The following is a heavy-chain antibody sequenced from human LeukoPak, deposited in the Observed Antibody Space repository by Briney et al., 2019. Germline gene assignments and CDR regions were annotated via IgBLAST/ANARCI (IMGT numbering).Heavy chain of an antibody. Sequence: GASVKVSCKASGYTFTGYYMHWVRQAPGQGLEWTGWINPNSGGTNYAQKFQGRVTMTRDTSISTAYMELSRLRSDDTAVYYCATGIAARPYYYYYMDVWGKGTTVTVSS. D-gene: IGHD6-6*01. J-gene: IGHJ6*03. CDR1: GYTFTGYY. V-gene: IGHV1-2*02. CDR2: INPNSGGT. CDR3: ATGIAARPYYYYYMDV.